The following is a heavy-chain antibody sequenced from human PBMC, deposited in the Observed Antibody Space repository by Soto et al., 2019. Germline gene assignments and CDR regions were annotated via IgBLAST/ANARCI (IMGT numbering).Heavy chain of an antibody. CDR1: GFTVKNNY. CDR3: ARAPSGNYYFDS. CDR2: IYDDGST. J-gene: IGHJ4*02. Sequence: GGSLRLSCAASGFTVKNNYMGWVRQAPGTGLEWVSVIYDDGSTYYADSVKGRFTISRDSSKNTLYLQMNSLTAEDTAVFYCARAPSGNYYFDSWGQGTLVTVSS. V-gene: IGHV3-53*01. D-gene: IGHD1-26*01.